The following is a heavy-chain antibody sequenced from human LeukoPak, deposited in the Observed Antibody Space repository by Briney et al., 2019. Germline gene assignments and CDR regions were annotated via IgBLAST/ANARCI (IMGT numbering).Heavy chain of an antibody. J-gene: IGHJ5*02. CDR1: GGSISSSNW. CDR2: IYHSGST. D-gene: IGHD4-23*01. V-gene: IGHV4-4*02. Sequence: SETLSLTCAVSGGSISSSNWWSWVRQPPGKGLEWIGEIYHSGSTNYNPSLKSRVTISVDKSKNQFSLKLSSVTAADTAVYYCARDRSGGNGLRPFGWFDPWGQGTLVTVSS. CDR3: ARDRSGGNGLRPFGWFDP.